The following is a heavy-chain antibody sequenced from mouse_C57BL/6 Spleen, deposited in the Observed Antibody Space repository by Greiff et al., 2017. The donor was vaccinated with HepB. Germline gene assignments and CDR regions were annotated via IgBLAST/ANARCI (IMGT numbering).Heavy chain of an antibody. CDR3: ARREEEKDYGDYFDY. CDR1: GYTFTEYW. CDR2: IHPSDGNT. V-gene: IGHV1-74*01. Sequence: QVQLQQPGAELVKPGASVKVSCKASGYTFTEYWIHWVKQRPGQGLEWIGRIHPSDGNTNYNQKFKGKATLTVDKSSSTAYMQLSSLTSEDSAVYYCARREEEKDYGDYFDYWGQGTTLTVSS. D-gene: IGHD2-4*01. J-gene: IGHJ2*01.